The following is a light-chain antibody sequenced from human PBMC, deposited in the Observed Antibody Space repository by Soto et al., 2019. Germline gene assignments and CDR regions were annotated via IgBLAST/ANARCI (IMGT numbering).Light chain of an antibody. V-gene: IGKV3-20*01. J-gene: IGKJ3*01. CDR3: QQYGSSPFT. Sequence: EFVLTQSPGTLSLSPGERATLSCRASQSVSSSYLAWYQQKPGQAPRLRIYGASSSATGIPDRFSGSGSGTDFTLTISRLEPEDFAVYYCQQYGSSPFTFGPGTKVDIK. CDR1: QSVSSSY. CDR2: GAS.